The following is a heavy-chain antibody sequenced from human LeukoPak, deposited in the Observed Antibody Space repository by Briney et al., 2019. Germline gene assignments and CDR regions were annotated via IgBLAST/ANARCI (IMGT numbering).Heavy chain of an antibody. V-gene: IGHV3-48*03. CDR1: GFTFSSYE. J-gene: IGHJ4*02. CDR2: ISSSGSTI. CDR3: ARDRLAVVDY. D-gene: IGHD6-19*01. Sequence: PGGSLRLSCAASGFTFSSYEMNWVRQAPGKGLEWVSYISSSGSTIYYAHSVKGRFTISRDNAKNTLYLQMNSLRSEDTAVYYCARDRLAVVDYCGQGALVTVSS.